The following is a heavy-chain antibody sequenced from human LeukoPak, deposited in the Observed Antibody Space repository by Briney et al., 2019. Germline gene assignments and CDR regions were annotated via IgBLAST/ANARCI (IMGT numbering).Heavy chain of an antibody. CDR1: GFTFSSYV. J-gene: IGHJ6*03. Sequence: GGSLRLSCAASGFTFSSYVMHWVRQAPGKGLEWVAFIRYDGSNKYYSDSVKGRFTISRDNSKNTLYLQMNSLRAEDTAVYYCAKEAVAGNYYYYYYMDVWGKGTTVTISS. D-gene: IGHD6-19*01. V-gene: IGHV3-30*02. CDR3: AKEAVAGNYYYYYYMDV. CDR2: IRYDGSNK.